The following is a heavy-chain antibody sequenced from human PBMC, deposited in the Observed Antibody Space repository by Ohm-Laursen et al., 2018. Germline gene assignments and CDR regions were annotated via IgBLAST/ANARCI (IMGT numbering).Heavy chain of an antibody. Sequence: SETLSLTCTVSGGSISSYYWSWIRQPAGKGLEWIGRIYTSGSTNYNPSLKSRVTMSVDTSKNQFSLKLSSVTAADTAVYYCAGGGGYGDYEEYYYYYGMDVWGQGTTVTVSS. D-gene: IGHD4-17*01. CDR1: GGSISSYY. V-gene: IGHV4-4*07. CDR2: IYTSGST. J-gene: IGHJ6*02. CDR3: AGGGGYGDYEEYYYYYGMDV.